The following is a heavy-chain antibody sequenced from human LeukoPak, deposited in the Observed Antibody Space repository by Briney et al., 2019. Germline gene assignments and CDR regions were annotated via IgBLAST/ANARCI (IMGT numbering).Heavy chain of an antibody. V-gene: IGHV4-61*01. CDR1: GGSVSSGSYY. Sequence: SETLSLTCSVSGGSVSSGSYYWSWIRQPPGKGLEWIGYIYYSGSTNYNPSLKSRVTISVDASKNQFSLKLSSVTAADTAVYYCARDHSSGWYRVDYWGQGTLVTVSS. J-gene: IGHJ4*02. CDR2: IYYSGST. D-gene: IGHD6-19*01. CDR3: ARDHSSGWYRVDY.